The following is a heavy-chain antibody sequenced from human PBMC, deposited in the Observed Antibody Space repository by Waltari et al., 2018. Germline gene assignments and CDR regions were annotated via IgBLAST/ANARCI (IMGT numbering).Heavy chain of an antibody. D-gene: IGHD4-4*01. Sequence: QLQLQESGPGLVKPSETLSLTCSVSGGSISSISYYWGWIRQPPGKGLEWIGSIYYDGSTYYNPSLMSRVTISIDTSQNQFSLRLSSVTAADTSVYYCARPVGNFIAYMDVWGKGTTVTVSS. V-gene: IGHV4-39*01. CDR1: GGSISSISYY. CDR3: ARPVGNFIAYMDV. J-gene: IGHJ6*03. CDR2: IYYDGST.